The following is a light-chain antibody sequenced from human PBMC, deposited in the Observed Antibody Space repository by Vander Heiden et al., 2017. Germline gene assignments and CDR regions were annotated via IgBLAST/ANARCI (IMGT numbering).Light chain of an antibody. Sequence: SYVLTQPPPGSLAPRQTATTTCGGNNFRGKSVHWYQQMQGQAPALVVYDDSERPSGIPERLSGSTSGNTATLTITRVEAGDEADYYCQVWDDNSDHHVVFGGGTKLTVL. V-gene: IGLV3-21*02. CDR3: QVWDDNSDHHVV. CDR1: NFRGKS. J-gene: IGLJ2*01. CDR2: DDS.